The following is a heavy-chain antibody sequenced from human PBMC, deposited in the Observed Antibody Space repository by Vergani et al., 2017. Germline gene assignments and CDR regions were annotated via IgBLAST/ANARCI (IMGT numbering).Heavy chain of an antibody. V-gene: IGHV3-48*01. CDR3: ARXILDIVVALHGMDV. CDR2: ISSRSETR. D-gene: IGHD2-2*03. J-gene: IGHJ6*02. CDR1: GFTFSLYS. Sequence: EVQLVQSGGGLVQPGGSLRISCEVSGFTFSLYSMNWVRQAPGKGLEWVSYISSRSETRYYADSVRGRFTISRDNAKDSLYLQMNSLRAEDTAVYYCARXILDIVVALHGMDVWGQGTTVTVSS.